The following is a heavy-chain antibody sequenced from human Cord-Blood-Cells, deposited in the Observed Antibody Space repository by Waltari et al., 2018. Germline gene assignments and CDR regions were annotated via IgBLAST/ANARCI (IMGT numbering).Heavy chain of an antibody. Sequence: EVQLVESGGGLVQPGGSLRLSCAASGFTFSSYEMNWVRQAPGKGLEWVSYMNSSGSTIYCADSVKDRFTITRDNAKNSLYLQMNSLRAEDTAVYYCARGGYCSGGSCYYWYFDLWGRGTLVTVSS. J-gene: IGHJ2*01. V-gene: IGHV3-48*03. CDR3: ARGGYCSGGSCYYWYFDL. CDR2: MNSSGSTI. D-gene: IGHD2-15*01. CDR1: GFTFSSYE.